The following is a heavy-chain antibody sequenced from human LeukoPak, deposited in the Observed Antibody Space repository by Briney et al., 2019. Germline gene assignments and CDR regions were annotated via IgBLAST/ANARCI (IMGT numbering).Heavy chain of an antibody. CDR3: ASTENCDY. Sequence: ASVKVSCKASGYTFTAYYMHWVQRAPGQGLGWVGWINPYSGGTNYAQKFQGRVTMTRDTSISTAYMELSSLRSDDAAVYYCASTENCDYWGQGTLVTVSS. V-gene: IGHV1-2*02. CDR1: GYTFTAYY. CDR2: INPYSGGT. J-gene: IGHJ4*02.